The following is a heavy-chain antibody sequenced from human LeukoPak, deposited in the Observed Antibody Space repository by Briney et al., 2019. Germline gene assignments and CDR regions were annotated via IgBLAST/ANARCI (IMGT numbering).Heavy chain of an antibody. CDR2: IYYSGNT. D-gene: IGHD3-16*01. Sequence: EPSETLSLSCTDSGGSISTYTTYYWGWIRQPPGKGLEWIGSIYYSGNTYCNPYLKSRVTISVDTSKNQFSLKLSSVTTADTAVYYCARSWMVGEGALDIWGQGTLVTVSS. V-gene: IGHV4-39*01. CDR1: GGSISTYTTYY. CDR3: ARSWMVGEGALDI. J-gene: IGHJ3*02.